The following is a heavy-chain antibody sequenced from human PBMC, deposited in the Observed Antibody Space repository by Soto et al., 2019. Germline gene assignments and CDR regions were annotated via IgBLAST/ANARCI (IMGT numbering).Heavy chain of an antibody. D-gene: IGHD1-1*01. Sequence: QVQLQQWGAGLLKPSETLSLTCAVYGGSFSSYYWAWIRQPPGKGLEWIGEINRSGSTNYNPSLKSRVTISIDTSENQFSLKLSSVIAVDTAVYYCARGWMKDGGRDAFDIWGQGTMVTVSS. CDR3: ARGWMKDGGRDAFDI. V-gene: IGHV4-34*01. CDR1: GGSFSSYY. CDR2: INRSGST. J-gene: IGHJ3*02.